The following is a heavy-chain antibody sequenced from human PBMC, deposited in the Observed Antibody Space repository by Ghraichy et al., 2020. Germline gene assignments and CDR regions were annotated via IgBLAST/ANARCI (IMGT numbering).Heavy chain of an antibody. D-gene: IGHD1-7*01. J-gene: IGHJ6*02. CDR3: ASNRGTANWNYDLDYYYGMDV. CDR1: GGSISSYY. CDR2: IYYSGST. V-gene: IGHV4-59*01. Sequence: SQTLSLTCTVSGGSISSYYWSWIRQPPGKGLEWIGYIYYSGSTNYNPSLKSRVTISVDTSKSQFSLKLSSVTAADTAVYYCASNRGTANWNYDLDYYYGMDVWGQGTTVTVSS.